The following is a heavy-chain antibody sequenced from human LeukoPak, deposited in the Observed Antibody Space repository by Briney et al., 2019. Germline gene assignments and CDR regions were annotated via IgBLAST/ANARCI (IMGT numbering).Heavy chain of an antibody. CDR3: ARGALISYSYGPFDY. Sequence: PSETLSLTCTVSGGSISSYYWSWIRQPPGKGLEWIGYIYYTGSTNYNPSLKSRVTISVDTSKNQFSLKSSSVTAADTAVYYCARGALISYSYGPFDYWGQGTLVTVSS. V-gene: IGHV4-59*01. CDR1: GGSISSYY. D-gene: IGHD5-18*01. CDR2: IYYTGST. J-gene: IGHJ4*02.